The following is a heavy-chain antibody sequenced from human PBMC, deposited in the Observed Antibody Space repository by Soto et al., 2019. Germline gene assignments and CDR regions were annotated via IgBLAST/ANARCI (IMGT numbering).Heavy chain of an antibody. CDR3: AVLTGYYIDF. CDR2: ISTKSGNR. Sequence: AAVKVSCKTSGDTFTDHGINWVRQAPGQGLEWMAWISTKSGNRSYAPKMQGRVTVSTDTSTSTAHMEVASLRPDDTAVYYCAVLTGYYIDFWGQGTLVTVSS. D-gene: IGHD3-9*01. V-gene: IGHV1-18*01. J-gene: IGHJ4*02. CDR1: GDTFTDHG.